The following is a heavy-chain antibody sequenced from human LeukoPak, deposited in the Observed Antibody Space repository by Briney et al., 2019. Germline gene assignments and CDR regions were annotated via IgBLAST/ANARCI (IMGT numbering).Heavy chain of an antibody. CDR2: ISHDGNDK. Sequence: PGGSLRLSCVASRFTFSSYGMHWVRQAPGKGLEWVAVISHDGNDKSYAESLKGRITISRDNSKNTLYVQMNSLRAEDTAVYYCARDAGTWGYGYNFDYWGQGTLVSVSS. V-gene: IGHV3-30*03. J-gene: IGHJ4*02. D-gene: IGHD6-13*01. CDR3: ARDAGTWGYGYNFDY. CDR1: RFTFSSYG.